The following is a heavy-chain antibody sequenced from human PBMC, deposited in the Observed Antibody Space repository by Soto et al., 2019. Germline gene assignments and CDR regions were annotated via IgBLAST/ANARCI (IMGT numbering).Heavy chain of an antibody. Sequence: SVKVSCKASGGTFSCYAISWVRQAPGQGLEWMGGIIPIFGTANYAQKFQGRVTITADESTSTAYMELSSLRSEDTAVYYCARDHSYYDSSGVQMDWGQGTLVTVSS. D-gene: IGHD3-22*01. CDR2: IIPIFGTA. CDR3: ARDHSYYDSSGVQMD. J-gene: IGHJ4*02. V-gene: IGHV1-69*13. CDR1: GGTFSCYA.